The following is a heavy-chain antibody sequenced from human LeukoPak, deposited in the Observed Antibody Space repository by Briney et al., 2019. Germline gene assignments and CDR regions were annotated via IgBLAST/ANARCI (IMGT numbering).Heavy chain of an antibody. V-gene: IGHV3-30*02. CDR3: AKERGVGAGRTYLLSYYFDY. CDR1: GFTFSSYG. CDR2: IRYDGSNK. J-gene: IGHJ4*02. D-gene: IGHD6-13*01. Sequence: RTGGSLRLSCAASGFTFSSYGMHWVRQAPGKGLEWVAFIRYDGSNKYYVDSVKGRFTISRDNSKNTLYLQMNSLRAEDTAVYYCAKERGVGAGRTYLLSYYFDYWGQGTLVTVSS.